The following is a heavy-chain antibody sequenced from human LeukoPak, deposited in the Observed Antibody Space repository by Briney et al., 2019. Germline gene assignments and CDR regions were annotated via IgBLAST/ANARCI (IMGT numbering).Heavy chain of an antibody. CDR3: AKDLSTAVKIFYLDN. CDR1: GFTFSSYG. J-gene: IGHJ4*02. Sequence: GGSLRLSCAASGFTFSSYGMHRVRQAPGKGLEWVAFIRYDGSNKYYADSVKGRFTISRDNSKNTLYLQMNSLRAEDTAVYYCAKDLSTAVKIFYLDNWGQGTLVTVSS. CDR2: IRYDGSNK. D-gene: IGHD4-17*01. V-gene: IGHV3-30*02.